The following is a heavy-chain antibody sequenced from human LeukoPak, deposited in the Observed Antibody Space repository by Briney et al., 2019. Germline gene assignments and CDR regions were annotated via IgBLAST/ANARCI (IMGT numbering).Heavy chain of an antibody. V-gene: IGHV3-7*03. Sequence: GGSLRLSCSASGFTFSTYWMSWVRQAPGKGLEWVANMKRDGSEIYYVDSVKGRFTISRDNAKNSLYLQMSNLRAEDTAVYFCARGGGLDVWGQGATVTVSS. D-gene: IGHD3-16*01. J-gene: IGHJ6*02. CDR1: GFTFSTYW. CDR3: ARGGGLDV. CDR2: MKRDGSEI.